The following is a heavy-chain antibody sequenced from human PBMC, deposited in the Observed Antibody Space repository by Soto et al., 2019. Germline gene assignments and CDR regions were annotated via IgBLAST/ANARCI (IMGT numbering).Heavy chain of an antibody. D-gene: IGHD3-9*01. CDR2: IYYSGST. Sequence: SETLSLTCTVSGGSISSSSYYWGWIRQPPGKGLEWLGSIYYSGSTYYNPSLKSRVTISVETSKDGFSLKLSFLTAADTALYYFPRHYDILTGYDWARFDPWGQGTLVTVSS. J-gene: IGHJ5*02. CDR1: GGSISSSSYY. CDR3: PRHYDILTGYDWARFDP. V-gene: IGHV4-39*01.